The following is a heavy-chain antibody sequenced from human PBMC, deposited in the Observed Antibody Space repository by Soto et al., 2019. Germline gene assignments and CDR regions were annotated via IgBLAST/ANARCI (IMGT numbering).Heavy chain of an antibody. Sequence: SETMSLTSTVSDGSISSYDWSWIRKQPGKGLEWIGYIYYSGSTNYNPSLKSRVTISVDTSKNQFSLKLSSVTAADTAVYYCAREDDFWSGYYWFDPWGQGTLVTVSS. J-gene: IGHJ5*02. CDR2: IYYSGST. D-gene: IGHD3-3*01. CDR1: DGSISSYD. CDR3: AREDDFWSGYYWFDP. V-gene: IGHV4-59*01.